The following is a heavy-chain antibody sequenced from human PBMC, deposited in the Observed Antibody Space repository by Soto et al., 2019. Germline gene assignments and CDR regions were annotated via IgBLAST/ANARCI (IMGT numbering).Heavy chain of an antibody. V-gene: IGHV5-51*01. CDR1: GYTFAHYW. J-gene: IGHJ4*02. CDR3: ARLSYYDRSPFDY. Sequence: PGESLTTSCTVSGYTFAHYWIAWVLQMPGKGLDWLGIIYPGDSYTRYSPSFEGQVTISSDKSISTAYLQWSSLKASDTSLYYCARLSYYDRSPFDYWGPGTMVTVSS. CDR2: IYPGDSYT. D-gene: IGHD3-22*01.